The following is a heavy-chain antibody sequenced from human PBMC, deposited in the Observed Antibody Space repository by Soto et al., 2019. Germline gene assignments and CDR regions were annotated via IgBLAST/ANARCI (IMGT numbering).Heavy chain of an antibody. CDR3: ARHYYYDSSGPQGFDY. Sequence: AGGSLRLSCAASGFTVSSNYMSWVRQAPGKGLEWVSVIYSGGSTYYADSVKGRFTISRDNSKNTLYLRMNSLRAEDTAVYYCARHYYYDSSGPQGFDYWGQGTLVTVSS. CDR2: IYSGGST. J-gene: IGHJ4*02. V-gene: IGHV3-66*04. CDR1: GFTVSSNY. D-gene: IGHD3-22*01.